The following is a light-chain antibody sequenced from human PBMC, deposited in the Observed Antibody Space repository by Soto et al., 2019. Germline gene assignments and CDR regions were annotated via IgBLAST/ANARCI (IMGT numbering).Light chain of an antibody. J-gene: IGKJ5*01. V-gene: IGKV3-11*01. CDR3: QQRSDWPPIT. CDR1: QSVGSY. Sequence: EIVLTQSASTLSLSAGERATLSCGASQSVGSYLVWYQQKPGQAPRLLIYDASNRATGIPARFSGSGPGTDFTLTISSLESEDFAVYYCQQRSDWPPITFGQGTRLEIK. CDR2: DAS.